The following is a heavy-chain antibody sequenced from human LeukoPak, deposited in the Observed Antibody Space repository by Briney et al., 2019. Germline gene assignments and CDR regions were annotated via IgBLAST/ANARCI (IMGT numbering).Heavy chain of an antibody. CDR3: ARDSRAAFDI. J-gene: IGHJ3*02. V-gene: IGHV3-30*04. CDR1: GFTFSSYA. Sequence: GGSPRLSCAASGFTFSSYAMHWVRQAPGKGLEWVAVISYDGSNKYYADSVKGRFTISRDNSKNTLYLQMNSLRAEDTAVYYCARDSRAAFDIWGQGTMVTVSS. CDR2: ISYDGSNK.